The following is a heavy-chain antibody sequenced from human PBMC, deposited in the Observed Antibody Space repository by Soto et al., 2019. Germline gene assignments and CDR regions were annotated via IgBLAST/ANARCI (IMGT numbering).Heavy chain of an antibody. CDR2: IYPGDSDT. J-gene: IGHJ6*02. CDR3: ARHRYEYGDYNYGMDV. V-gene: IGHV5-51*01. D-gene: IGHD4-17*01. CDR1: GYSFTSYW. Sequence: GESLKISCKGSGYSFTSYWIGWVRQMPGKGLEWMGIIYPGDSDTRYSPSFQGQVTISADKSISTAYLQWSSLKASDTAMYYCARHRYEYGDYNYGMDVWGQGTTVTVSS.